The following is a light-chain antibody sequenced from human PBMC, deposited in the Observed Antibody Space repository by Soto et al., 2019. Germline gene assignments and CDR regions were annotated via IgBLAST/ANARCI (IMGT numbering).Light chain of an antibody. CDR2: TAS. Sequence: DIQMTRSPSSLSASVGDRVTITCRASQSVNTYLNWYQQKPGTAPKLLIYTASTLQSGVPPRFSGSGSGTDFTLTISSLQPEDFATYYCQQSYRNPRTFGPGTKVEIK. J-gene: IGKJ3*01. CDR3: QQSYRNPRT. CDR1: QSVNTY. V-gene: IGKV1-39*01.